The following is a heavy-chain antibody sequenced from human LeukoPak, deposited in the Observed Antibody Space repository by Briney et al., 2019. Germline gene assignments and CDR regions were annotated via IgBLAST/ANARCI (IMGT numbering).Heavy chain of an antibody. Sequence: SETLSLTCAGYGGSFSGYYWSCIRQPPGKGLEWIGEINHSGSTNYNPSLKSRVTISVDTSKNQFSLKLSSVTAADTAVYYCASLLGYAKRNWFDPWGQGTLVTVSS. CDR3: ASLLGYAKRNWFDP. CDR1: GGSFSGYY. J-gene: IGHJ5*02. CDR2: INHSGST. D-gene: IGHD1-1*01. V-gene: IGHV4-34*01.